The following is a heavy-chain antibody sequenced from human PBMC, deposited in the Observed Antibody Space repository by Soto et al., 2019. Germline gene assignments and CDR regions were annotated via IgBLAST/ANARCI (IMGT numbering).Heavy chain of an antibody. Sequence: QVQLQESGPGLVKPSETLSLTCTVSGGSISSYYWSWIRQPPGKGLEWIGYIYYSGSTNYNPSLKCRVSISVDTFKKQFSLKLSSVTAAYTAVYYCAREGVSSSWYNYYGMDVWGQGTTVTVTS. V-gene: IGHV4-59*01. CDR1: GGSISSYY. CDR2: IYYSGST. J-gene: IGHJ6*02. CDR3: AREGVSSSWYNYYGMDV. D-gene: IGHD6-13*01.